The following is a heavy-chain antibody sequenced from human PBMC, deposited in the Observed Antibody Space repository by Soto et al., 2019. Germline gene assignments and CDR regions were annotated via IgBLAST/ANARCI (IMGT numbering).Heavy chain of an antibody. CDR3: AKDRQLRSYYEGAGHYND. D-gene: IGHD3-22*01. Sequence: EVQLLESGEGLVQPGGSLRLTCVGSGFTFRNQDMSWVRQAPGKGREWVAGSSGRGGVTYYADSVKGRFTISRDNSKNTLYLQMNNLRANDTAVYYCAKDRQLRSYYEGAGHYNDWCQGTLVTFSS. CDR1: GFTFRNQD. V-gene: IGHV3-23*01. CDR2: SSGRGGVT. J-gene: IGHJ4*02.